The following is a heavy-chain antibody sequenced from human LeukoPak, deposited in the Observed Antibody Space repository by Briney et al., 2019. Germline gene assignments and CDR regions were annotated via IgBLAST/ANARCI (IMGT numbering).Heavy chain of an antibody. D-gene: IGHD3-22*01. V-gene: IGHV3-66*01. CDR2: IYSGGST. J-gene: IGHJ4*02. CDR3: ARAPLNYYDSSGYYSPPYYFDY. CDR1: GFTVSSNY. Sequence: GGSLRLSCAASGFTVSSNYMSWVRQAPGKGLEWVSVIYSGGSTYYADSVKGRFTISRDNSKNTLYLQMNSLRAEDTAVYYCARAPLNYYDSSGYYSPPYYFDYWGQGTLVAVSS.